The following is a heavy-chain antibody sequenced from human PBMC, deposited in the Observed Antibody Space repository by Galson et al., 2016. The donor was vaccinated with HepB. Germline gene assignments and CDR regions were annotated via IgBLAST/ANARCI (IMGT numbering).Heavy chain of an antibody. CDR1: GFSFNNHW. CDR3: ARDMYTTARDY. J-gene: IGHJ4*02. V-gene: IGHV3-7*01. CDR2: IKEDGTVT. Sequence: SLRLSCAASGFSFNNHWLSWIRQAPGKGLERVAYIKEDGTVTNYVDSVRGRFTISRDNAKNSLYLQMDNLRAEDTAVYYCARDMYTTARDYWGQGTLVTVSS. D-gene: IGHD2/OR15-2a*01.